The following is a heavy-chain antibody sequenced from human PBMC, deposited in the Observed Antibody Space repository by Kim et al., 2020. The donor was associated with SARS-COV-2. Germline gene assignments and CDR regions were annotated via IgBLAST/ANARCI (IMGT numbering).Heavy chain of an antibody. J-gene: IGHJ4*02. D-gene: IGHD4-17*01. CDR3: ARGPSYGGNPFDY. V-gene: IGHV3-66*01. Sequence: GGSLRLSCAASGFTVSSNYMSWVRQAPGKGLEWVSVIYSGGRTYYADSVKGRFTISRDNSKNTLYLQMNSLRAEDTAVYYCARGPSYGGNPFDYWGQGTLVTVSS. CDR2: IYSGGRT. CDR1: GFTVSSNY.